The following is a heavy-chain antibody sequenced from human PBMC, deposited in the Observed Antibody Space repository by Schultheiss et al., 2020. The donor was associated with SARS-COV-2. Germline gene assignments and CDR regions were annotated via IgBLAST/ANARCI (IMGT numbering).Heavy chain of an antibody. D-gene: IGHD3-16*01. CDR3: VRDEGRSYGSFDI. Sequence: GGSLRLSCAASGFTFSNAWMSWVRQAPGKGLEWVSVLFIDGRRYYADSVSGRLTISRDESKNMLYLQMNSLRAYDTAVYYCVRDEGRSYGSFDIWGQGTMVTVSS. J-gene: IGHJ3*02. V-gene: IGHV3-53*01. CDR1: GFTFSNAW. CDR2: LFIDGRR.